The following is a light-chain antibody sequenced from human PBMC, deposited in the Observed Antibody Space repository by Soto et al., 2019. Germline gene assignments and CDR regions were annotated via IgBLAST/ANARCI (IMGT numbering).Light chain of an antibody. CDR1: QSLSSNF. Sequence: IVLSQSAGTLSLSPGERATLSCRASQSLSSNFLAWYQQKPGQAPRLLIYDSSTRATGFPDRFSGSGSGTDFTLTIIRLEPEDFAVYYCQQYDIPPWTFGQGTKVDIK. J-gene: IGKJ1*01. V-gene: IGKV3-20*01. CDR3: QQYDIPPWT. CDR2: DSS.